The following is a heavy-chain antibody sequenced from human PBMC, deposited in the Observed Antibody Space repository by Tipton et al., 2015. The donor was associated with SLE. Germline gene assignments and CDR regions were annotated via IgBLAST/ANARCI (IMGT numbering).Heavy chain of an antibody. J-gene: IGHJ4*02. Sequence: TLSLTCAVYGWSFSGYYWCWIRQPPGQGLEWIGEINHSGSTNYNPSLKSRVTISVDTSKNQFSLMLSSVTAADTAVYYCARQETTGNWGYWGQGTLVTVSS. V-gene: IGHV4-34*01. CDR2: INHSGST. CDR3: ARQETTGNWGY. D-gene: IGHD4-11*01. CDR1: GWSFSGYY.